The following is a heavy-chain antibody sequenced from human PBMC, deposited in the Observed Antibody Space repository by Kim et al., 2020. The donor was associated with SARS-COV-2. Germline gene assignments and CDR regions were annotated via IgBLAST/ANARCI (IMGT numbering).Heavy chain of an antibody. D-gene: IGHD3-16*01. CDR2: ISYDGSNK. CDR3: ARATQYFWGGGDYVDY. Sequence: GGSLRLSCAASGFTFSSYAMHWVRQAPGKGLEWVAVISYDGSNKYYADSVKGRFTISRDNSKNTLYLQMNSLRAEDTAVYYCARATQYFWGGGDYVDYWG. CDR1: GFTFSSYA. V-gene: IGHV3-30*04. J-gene: IGHJ4*01.